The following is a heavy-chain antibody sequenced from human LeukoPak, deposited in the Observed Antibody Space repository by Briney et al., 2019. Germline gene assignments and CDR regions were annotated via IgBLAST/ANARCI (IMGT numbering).Heavy chain of an antibody. V-gene: IGHV3-30*01. CDR1: GFTFSSYA. CDR3: ARDSDSGYSYGYFDY. CDR2: ISYDGSNK. D-gene: IGHD5-18*01. Sequence: GRSLRLSCAAAGFTFSSYAMHWVRQAPGKGLEWVADISYDGSNKYYADSVKGRFTISRDNSKNTLYLQMNSLRAEDTAVYYCARDSDSGYSYGYFDYWGQGTLVTVSS. J-gene: IGHJ4*02.